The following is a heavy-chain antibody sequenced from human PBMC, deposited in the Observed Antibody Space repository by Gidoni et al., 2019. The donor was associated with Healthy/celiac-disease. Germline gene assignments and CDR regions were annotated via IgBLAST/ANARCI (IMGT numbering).Heavy chain of an antibody. CDR3: ARVLYYGSGSYYLDY. V-gene: IGHV4-59*01. J-gene: IGHJ4*02. Sequence: QVQLQESGPGLVKPSETLSLTCTVSGGSISSYHWSWIRQPPGKGLEWIGYIYYSGSTNYNPSLKSRVTISVDTSKNQFSLKLSSVTAADTAVYYCARVLYYGSGSYYLDYWGQGTLVTVSS. CDR2: IYYSGST. D-gene: IGHD3-10*01. CDR1: GGSISSYH.